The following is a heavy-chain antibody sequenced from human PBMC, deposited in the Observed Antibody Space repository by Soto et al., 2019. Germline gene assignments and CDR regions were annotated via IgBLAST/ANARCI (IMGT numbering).Heavy chain of an antibody. CDR1: GGTFSSYA. V-gene: IGHV1-69*13. D-gene: IGHD3-16*01. J-gene: IGHJ4*01. CDR3: ARDTRLGELWLMFGY. Sequence: SVKVSCRASGGTFSSYAISWVRQAPGQGLERMGGIIPILGTANYAQKFQGRVKITADEFTSTAYMELSSLRSEDRAVYYCARDTRLGELWLMFGYWGQGTLVTSSS. CDR2: IIPILGTA.